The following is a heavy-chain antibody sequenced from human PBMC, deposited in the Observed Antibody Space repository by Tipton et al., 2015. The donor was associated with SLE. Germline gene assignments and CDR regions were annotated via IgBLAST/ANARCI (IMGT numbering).Heavy chain of an antibody. J-gene: IGHJ3*02. CDR2: ISSSSSYI. V-gene: IGHV3-21*01. Sequence: GSLRLSCAASGFTFSSYWMSWVRQAPGKGLEWVSSISSSSSYIYYADSVKGRFTISRDNAKNSLYLQMNSLRAEDTAVYYCASQGGSGEFDAFDIWGQGTMVTVSS. CDR1: GFTFSSYW. D-gene: IGHD3-10*01. CDR3: ASQGGSGEFDAFDI.